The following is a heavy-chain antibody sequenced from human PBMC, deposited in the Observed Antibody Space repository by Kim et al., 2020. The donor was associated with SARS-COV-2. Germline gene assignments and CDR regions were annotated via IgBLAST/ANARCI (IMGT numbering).Heavy chain of an antibody. J-gene: IGHJ6*01. V-gene: IGHV3-21*06. CDR3: ARDLRGQRPTGYYYYDM. Sequence: GGSLKLSCAASGFTLSSCSMNWVRQAPGKGLEWVSVISSTSNYKIYADSVKGRFTISRDNAKNTVYLQMNSLGAEDTALYYCARDLRGQRPTGYYYYDM. CDR2: ISSTSNYK. CDR1: GFTLSSCS. D-gene: IGHD6-25*01.